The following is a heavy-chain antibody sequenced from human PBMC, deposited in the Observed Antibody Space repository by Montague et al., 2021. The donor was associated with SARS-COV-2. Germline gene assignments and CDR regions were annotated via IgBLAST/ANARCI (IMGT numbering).Heavy chain of an antibody. D-gene: IGHD2-8*02. Sequence: CAISGDSVSSKSVAWNWIRQSPSRGLEWLGRTYYRSKWDSDYAESVKXXLVITPDTSKNQVSLQLNSVIPEDTAVYFCASSEITFTGLDSFDIWGQGTMVTVSS. J-gene: IGHJ3*02. CDR1: GDSVSSKSVA. V-gene: IGHV6-1*01. CDR3: ASSEITFTGLDSFDI. CDR2: TYYRSKWDS.